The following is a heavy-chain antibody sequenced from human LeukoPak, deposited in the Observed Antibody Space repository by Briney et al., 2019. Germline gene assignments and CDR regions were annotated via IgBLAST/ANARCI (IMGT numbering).Heavy chain of an antibody. J-gene: IGHJ3*02. CDR2: IDPSDSYT. V-gene: IGHV5-10-1*01. CDR3: ARVDMVYAIWRAFDI. Sequence: PGESLKISCKGSGYSFTSYWISWVRQMPGKGLEWMGRIDPSDSYTNYSPSFQGHVTISADKSISTAYLQWSSLKASDTAMYYRARVDMVYAIWRAFDIWGQGTMVTVSS. CDR1: GYSFTSYW. D-gene: IGHD2-8*01.